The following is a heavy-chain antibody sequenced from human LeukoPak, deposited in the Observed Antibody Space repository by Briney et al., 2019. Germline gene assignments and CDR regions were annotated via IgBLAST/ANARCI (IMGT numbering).Heavy chain of an antibody. CDR3: AKSDYYDSSGYCYDPNDAFDI. CDR1: GFTFSSYG. D-gene: IGHD3-22*01. Sequence: GGSLRLSCAASGFTFSSYGMHWVRQAPGKGLEWVAVISYDGSNKYYADSVKGRFTISRDNSKNTLYLQMNSLRAEDTAVYYCAKSDYYDSSGYCYDPNDAFDIWGQGTMVTVSS. CDR2: ISYDGSNK. J-gene: IGHJ3*02. V-gene: IGHV3-30*18.